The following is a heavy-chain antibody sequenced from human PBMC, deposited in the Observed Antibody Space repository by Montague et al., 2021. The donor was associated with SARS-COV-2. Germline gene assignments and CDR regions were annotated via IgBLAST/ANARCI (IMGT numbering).Heavy chain of an antibody. Sequence: SLRLSCAASRFTFTTHWMSWVRQAPGKGLEWVANINEDGSQKYYIDSVKGRFTISRDNARNSLFLQMTGLRAEDTAVYYCTALRRTDPFDYWGQGNLVTVSS. D-gene: IGHD2-21*02. V-gene: IGHV3-7*01. CDR2: INEDGSQK. CDR3: TALRRTDPFDY. J-gene: IGHJ4*02. CDR1: RFTFTTHW.